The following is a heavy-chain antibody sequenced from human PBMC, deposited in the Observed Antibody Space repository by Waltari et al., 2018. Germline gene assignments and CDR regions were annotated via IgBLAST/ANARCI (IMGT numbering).Heavy chain of an antibody. CDR2: IWYDGSNK. Sequence: QVQLVESGGGVVQPGRSLRLSCAASGFTFSSYGMHWVRQAPGKGLEWVAVIWYDGSNKYYADSVKGRFTISRDNSKNTLYLQMNSLRAEDTAVYYCARDFSSSGGALDYWGQGTLVTVSS. CDR1: GFTFSSYG. CDR3: ARDFSSSGGALDY. D-gene: IGHD6-19*01. V-gene: IGHV3-33*01. J-gene: IGHJ4*02.